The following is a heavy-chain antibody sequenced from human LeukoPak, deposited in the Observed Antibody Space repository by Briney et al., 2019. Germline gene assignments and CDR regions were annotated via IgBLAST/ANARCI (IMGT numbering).Heavy chain of an antibody. CDR2: ISGSGGST. D-gene: IGHD3-10*01. V-gene: IGHV3-23*01. CDR3: ASTIYGSGSYYKRAY. Sequence: GGSLRLSCTASRFTFSNYAMSWVRQAPGKGLEWVSAISGSGGSTYYADSVKGRFTISRDNSKNTLYLQMNSLRAEDTAVYFCASTIYGSGSYYKRAYWGQGTLVTVSS. CDR1: RFTFSNYA. J-gene: IGHJ4*02.